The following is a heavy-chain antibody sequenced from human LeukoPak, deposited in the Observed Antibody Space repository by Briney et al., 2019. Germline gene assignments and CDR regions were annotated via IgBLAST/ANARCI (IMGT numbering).Heavy chain of an antibody. Sequence: SETLSLTCTVSGGSISSYYRSWIRQPAGKGLEWIGRIYTSGSTNYNPSLKSRVTMSVDTSKNQFSLKLSSVTAADTAVYYCARGGGGQWLVLGGFDYWGQGTLVTVSS. V-gene: IGHV4-4*07. J-gene: IGHJ4*02. D-gene: IGHD6-19*01. CDR2: IYTSGST. CDR3: ARGGGGQWLVLGGFDY. CDR1: GGSISSYY.